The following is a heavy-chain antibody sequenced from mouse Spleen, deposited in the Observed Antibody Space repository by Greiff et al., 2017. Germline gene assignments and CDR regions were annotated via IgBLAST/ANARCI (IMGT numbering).Heavy chain of an antibody. CDR1: GYTFTSYW. CDR3: ARDYGTY. D-gene: IGHD1-1*01. CDR2: IDPSDSYT. Sequence: VQLQQPGAELVKPGASVKLSCKASGYTFTSYWMQWVKQRPGQGLEWIGEIDPSDSYTNYNQKFKGKATLTVDTSSSTAYMQLSSLTSEDSAVYYCARDYGTYWGQGTLVTVSA. V-gene: IGHV1-50*01. J-gene: IGHJ3*01.